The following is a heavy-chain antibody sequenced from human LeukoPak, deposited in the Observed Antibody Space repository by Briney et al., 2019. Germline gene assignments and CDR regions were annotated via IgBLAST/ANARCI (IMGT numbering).Heavy chain of an antibody. J-gene: IGHJ4*02. Sequence: SETLSLTCAVSGYSISSGYYWGWIRQPPGKGLEWIGSIYHSGSTYYNPSLKSRVTISVDTSKNQFSLKLSSVTAADTAVYYCARNTSAWSPLGETQSAPHCFDSWGQGTLVTVSS. CDR2: IYHSGST. D-gene: IGHD6-19*01. CDR1: GYSISSGYY. CDR3: ARNTSAWSPLGETQSAPHCFDS. V-gene: IGHV4-38-2*01.